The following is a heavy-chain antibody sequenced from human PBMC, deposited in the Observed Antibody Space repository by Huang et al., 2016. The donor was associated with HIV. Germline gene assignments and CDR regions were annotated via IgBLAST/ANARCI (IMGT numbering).Heavy chain of an antibody. CDR1: GYTFSNYD. CDR2: MNPNSGNT. D-gene: IGHD2-15*01. Sequence: QVQLVQSGAEVKKPGASVKVSCKASGYTFSNYDINWVRQAPGQGLEWMGWMNPNSGNTGYARKVQGRVTMTRSTSISTAYRELSRLRFEDTAVYYCATLPPVNYGRSGGRVRDYWGQGSLVTVSS. CDR3: ATLPPVNYGRSGGRVRDY. J-gene: IGHJ4*02. V-gene: IGHV1-8*01.